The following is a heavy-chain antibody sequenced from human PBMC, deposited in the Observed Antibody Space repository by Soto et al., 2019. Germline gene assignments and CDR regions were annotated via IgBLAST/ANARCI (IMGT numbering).Heavy chain of an antibody. D-gene: IGHD6-19*01. CDR2: IKTDGSAA. V-gene: IGHV3-74*01. CDR3: VRESGVAADC. Sequence: VESGGVLVQPGGSLRLSCAASGFPFDSHWMHWVRQAPGEGLVWVSRIKTDGSAAAYADSVKGRFTISRDNTKNTLYLQMNRLRAEDTAVYFCVRESGVAADCWGQGTLVTVS. CDR1: GFPFDSHW. J-gene: IGHJ4*02.